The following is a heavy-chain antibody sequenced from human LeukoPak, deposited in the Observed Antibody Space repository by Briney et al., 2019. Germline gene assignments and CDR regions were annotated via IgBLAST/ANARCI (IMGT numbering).Heavy chain of an antibody. CDR2: INHSGST. D-gene: IGHD3-16*01. Sequence: SETLSLTCAVYGGSFSGYYWSWIRQPPGKGLEWIGEINHSGSTNYNPSLKSRVTMAIDTSKNQFSLKVTSVAAADTAVYYCARQLRGSDVFEIWGQGTMVTVSS. V-gene: IGHV4-34*01. J-gene: IGHJ3*02. CDR3: ARQLRGSDVFEI. CDR1: GGSFSGYY.